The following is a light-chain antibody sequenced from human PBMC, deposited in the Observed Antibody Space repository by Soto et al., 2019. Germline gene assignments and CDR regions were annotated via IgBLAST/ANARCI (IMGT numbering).Light chain of an antibody. CDR2: GNN. V-gene: IGLV1-40*01. CDR1: SSNIRAGYN. J-gene: IGLJ2*01. Sequence: QSVLTQPPSVSGAPGQRVTISCTGSSSNIRAGYNVHWYQQFPGTAPKLLIYGNNNRPSGVPDRFSGSKSGTSASLAITGLQAEDEADYECQSYDSSLGGVVFGGGTKVTVL. CDR3: QSYDSSLGGVV.